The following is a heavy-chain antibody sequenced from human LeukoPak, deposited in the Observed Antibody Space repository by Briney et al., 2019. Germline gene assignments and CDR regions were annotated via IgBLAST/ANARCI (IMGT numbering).Heavy chain of an antibody. D-gene: IGHD3-22*01. V-gene: IGHV3-21*01. CDR3: ARASGISGYLYYFDY. Sequence: GGSLRLSCAASGFTFSTYTMNWVRQAPGKGLEWVSSISDGSTYIYYADSVKGRFTISRDNAKNSLYLQMHSLRAEDTAVYYCARASGISGYLYYFDYWGQGTLVTVSS. CDR2: ISDGSTYI. CDR1: GFTFSTYT. J-gene: IGHJ4*02.